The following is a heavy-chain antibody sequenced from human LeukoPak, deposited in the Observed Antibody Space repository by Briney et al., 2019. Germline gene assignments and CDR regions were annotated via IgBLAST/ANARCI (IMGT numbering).Heavy chain of an antibody. CDR3: ARASYGSHDY. D-gene: IGHD5-18*01. Sequence: SETLSLTCAVYGGSFSGYYWSWIRQPPGKGLEWIGEINHSGSTNYNPSLKSRVTISVDTSKNQFSLKLSSVTAADTAVYYCARASYGSHDYWGQGTLVTVSS. J-gene: IGHJ4*02. CDR2: INHSGST. CDR1: GGSFSGYY. V-gene: IGHV4-34*01.